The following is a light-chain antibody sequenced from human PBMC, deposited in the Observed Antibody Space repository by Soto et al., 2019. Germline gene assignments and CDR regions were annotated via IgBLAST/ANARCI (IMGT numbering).Light chain of an antibody. Sequence: EIVLTQSPGTLSLPPGERATLSCRASQSGFSFYLAWFQKKPGQAPRLLIYGASSRATGITDRFSGSGSGKEFTLTISRLEPEDSAVYFCHQYGNSPWTLGQGTKVEI. CDR1: QSGFSFY. V-gene: IGKV3-20*01. J-gene: IGKJ1*01. CDR2: GAS. CDR3: HQYGNSPWT.